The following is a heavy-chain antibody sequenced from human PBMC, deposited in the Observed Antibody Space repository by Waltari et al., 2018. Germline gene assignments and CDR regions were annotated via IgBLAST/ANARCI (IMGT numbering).Heavy chain of an antibody. CDR2: IYYSGRP. V-gene: IGHV4-39*07. CDR3: ARDRREYYYYYMDV. Sequence: QLQLQESGPGLVKPSETLSLTCTVSGGSISSSSYYWGWIRQPPGKGLEWIGCIYYSGRPYYHPSLKSLVTISVDTSKNQFSLKLSSVTAADTAVYYCARDRREYYYYYMDVWGKGTTVTISS. D-gene: IGHD3-10*01. CDR1: GGSISSSSYY. J-gene: IGHJ6*03.